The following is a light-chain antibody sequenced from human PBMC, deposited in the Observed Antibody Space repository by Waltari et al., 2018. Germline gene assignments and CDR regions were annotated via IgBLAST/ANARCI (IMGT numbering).Light chain of an antibody. CDR2: AAS. CDR3: QQSYSTRWT. Sequence: DIQMTQSPSYLSASVGDRVTITCRASQSISSYLNWYQQKQGKAPKLLIYAASSLQSGVPSRFSGSGSGTDFTLTISSLQPEDFATYYCQQSYSTRWTFGQGTKVEIK. V-gene: IGKV1-39*01. CDR1: QSISSY. J-gene: IGKJ1*01.